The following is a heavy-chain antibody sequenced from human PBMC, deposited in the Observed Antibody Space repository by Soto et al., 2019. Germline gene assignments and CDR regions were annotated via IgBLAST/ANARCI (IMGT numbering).Heavy chain of an antibody. Sequence: QVQLVQSGAEVKKPGASVKVSCKASGYTFTSYDINWVRQATGQGLEWMGWMNPNSGTTGYAQKFQGRVTMTRNTSITTAYMELSSLRSEDTAVYYCARGPRGGYCSGGSCYYYYGMDVWGQGTTVTVSS. CDR1: GYTFTSYD. J-gene: IGHJ6*02. V-gene: IGHV1-8*01. CDR3: ARGPRGGYCSGGSCYYYYGMDV. CDR2: MNPNSGTT. D-gene: IGHD2-15*01.